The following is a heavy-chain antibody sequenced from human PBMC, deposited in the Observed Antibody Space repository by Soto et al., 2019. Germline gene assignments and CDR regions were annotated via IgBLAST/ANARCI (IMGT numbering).Heavy chain of an antibody. V-gene: IGHV4-31*11. CDR2: ISSSGTT. CDR3: ARDYGSGFYFGMDV. D-gene: IGHD3-10*01. CDR1: GDSISSGDYF. J-gene: IGHJ6*02. Sequence: QVQLQESGPGLVKPSQTLSLSCAVSGDSISSGDYFWSWIRQPPGRGLEWLGYISSSGTTYYNPSLKSRITMSTDTSKNQFSLKLGSVTVADTALYYCARDYGSGFYFGMDVWGHGTTVTVSS.